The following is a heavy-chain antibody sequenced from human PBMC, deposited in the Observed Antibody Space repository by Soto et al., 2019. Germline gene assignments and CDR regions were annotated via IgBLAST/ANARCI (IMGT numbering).Heavy chain of an antibody. V-gene: IGHV3-23*01. J-gene: IGHJ5*02. CDR3: AKDNYRNYYGMDVWGWFDP. D-gene: IGHD4-4*01. CDR2: ISGSGGST. Sequence: PGGSLRLSCAASGFTFSSYAMSWVRQAPGKGLEWVSAISGSGGSTYYADSVKGRLTISRDNSKNTLYLQMNSLRAEDTAVYYCAKDNYRNYYGMDVWGWFDPWGPGTLVTVSS. CDR1: GFTFSSYA.